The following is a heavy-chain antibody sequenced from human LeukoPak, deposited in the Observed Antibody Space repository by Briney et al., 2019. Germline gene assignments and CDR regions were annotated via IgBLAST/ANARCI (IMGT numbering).Heavy chain of an antibody. CDR2: ISAYNGNT. Sequence: ASVKVSCKASGYTFTSYGISWVRQAPGQGLEWMGWISAYNGNTNYAQKLQGRVTMTTDTSTSTAYMELRSLRSDDTAVYYCARDLRVLRYFDWTPGFDAFDIWGQGTMVTVSS. CDR3: ARDLRVLRYFDWTPGFDAFDI. D-gene: IGHD3-9*01. V-gene: IGHV1-18*01. J-gene: IGHJ3*02. CDR1: GYTFTSYG.